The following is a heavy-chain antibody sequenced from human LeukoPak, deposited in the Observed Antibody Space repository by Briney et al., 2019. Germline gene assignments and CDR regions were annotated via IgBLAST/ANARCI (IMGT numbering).Heavy chain of an antibody. D-gene: IGHD5-18*01. Sequence: GGSLRLSCAASGFTVSSNYMSWVRQAPGKGLEWVSVIYSGGSTYYADSVKSRFTISRDNSKNTLYLQMNSLRAEDTAVYYCATTIRRGYSYGDFDYWGQGTLVTVSS. CDR2: IYSGGST. J-gene: IGHJ4*02. CDR1: GFTVSSNY. V-gene: IGHV3-66*01. CDR3: ATTIRRGYSYGDFDY.